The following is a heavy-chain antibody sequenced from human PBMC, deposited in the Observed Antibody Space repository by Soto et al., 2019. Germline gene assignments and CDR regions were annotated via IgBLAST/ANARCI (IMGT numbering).Heavy chain of an antibody. V-gene: IGHV1-8*01. D-gene: IGHD4-17*01. J-gene: IGHJ6*02. CDR1: GYTFTSYY. Sequence: ASVKVSCKASGYTFTSYYINWVRQATGQGLECMGWMNPNSGNTGYAQKFQGRVTMTRNTSISTAYMELSSLRSEDTAVYYCARKTVTYYYYYGMDVWGQGTTVTVSS. CDR2: MNPNSGNT. CDR3: ARKTVTYYYYYGMDV.